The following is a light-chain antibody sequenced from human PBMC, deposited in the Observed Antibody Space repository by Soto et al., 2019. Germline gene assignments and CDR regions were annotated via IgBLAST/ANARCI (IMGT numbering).Light chain of an antibody. CDR3: QQYHNWPPQYT. V-gene: IGKV3-15*01. Sequence: EIVMTQSPAILSVSPGERATLSCRASQTVASNLAWYQQKPGQAPRLLIHGASTRATGVSARFSGSESGTEFTLTISSLQSEDFAVYYCQQYHNWPPQYTFGQGTKVQIK. CDR2: GAS. CDR1: QTVASN. J-gene: IGKJ2*01.